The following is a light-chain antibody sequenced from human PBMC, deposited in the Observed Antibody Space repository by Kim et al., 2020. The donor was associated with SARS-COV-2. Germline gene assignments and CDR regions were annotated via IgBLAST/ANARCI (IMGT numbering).Light chain of an antibody. CDR3: NSRDSNDNVV. J-gene: IGLJ2*01. V-gene: IGLV3-19*01. Sequence: SSELTQDPAVSVALGQTVRITCQGDSLRSYYATWYQQKPGQAPILVIYGKNNRPSGIPDRFSGSSSGNTASLTLPGTQAGDEADYYCNSRDSNDNVVFGR. CDR1: SLRSYY. CDR2: GKN.